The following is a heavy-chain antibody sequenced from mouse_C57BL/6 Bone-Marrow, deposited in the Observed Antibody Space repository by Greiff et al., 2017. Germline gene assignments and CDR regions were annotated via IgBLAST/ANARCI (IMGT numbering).Heavy chain of an antibody. CDR2: ISNLAYSI. V-gene: IGHV5-15*01. Sequence: EVQLQQSGGGLVQPGGSLKLSCAASGFTFSDYGMAWVRQAPRKGPEWVAFISNLAYSIYYADTVTGRFPISRENAKNTLYLEMSSLRSEDTAMYYCASDGNLGYYYGSSYGYAMDYWGQGTSVTVSS. CDR1: GFTFSDYG. J-gene: IGHJ4*01. CDR3: ASDGNLGYYYGSSYGYAMDY. D-gene: IGHD1-1*01.